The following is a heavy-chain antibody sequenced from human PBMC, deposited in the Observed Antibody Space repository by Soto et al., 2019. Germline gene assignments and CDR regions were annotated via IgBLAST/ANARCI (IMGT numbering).Heavy chain of an antibody. CDR2: ITGSGTST. D-gene: IGHD3-22*01. CDR1: GFTFSGYA. Sequence: GGSLRLSCAASGFTFSGYAMTWVRQAPGKGLEWVSSITGSGTSTYYADSVKGRFTISRDNAKNSLYLDLTRLRAEDTAVYFCVRDYYDTSGYPNTFDMWGQGTMVTVSS. CDR3: VRDYYDTSGYPNTFDM. J-gene: IGHJ3*02. V-gene: IGHV3-23*01.